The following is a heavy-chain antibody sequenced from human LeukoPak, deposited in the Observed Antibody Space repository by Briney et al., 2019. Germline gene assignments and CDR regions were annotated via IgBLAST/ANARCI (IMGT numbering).Heavy chain of an antibody. CDR3: ARENNQRPLDALDI. CDR1: GFTFSRYD. J-gene: IGHJ3*02. Sequence: PGGSLRLSCAASGFTFSRYDMHWVRQAAGKGLEWVSAIGTVGDTYYPDSVKGRFTISREDAKNSLYLQMNSLTAGDTAVYYCARENNQRPLDALDIWGQGTMVTVSS. CDR2: IGTVGDT. V-gene: IGHV3-13*01. D-gene: IGHD1/OR15-1a*01.